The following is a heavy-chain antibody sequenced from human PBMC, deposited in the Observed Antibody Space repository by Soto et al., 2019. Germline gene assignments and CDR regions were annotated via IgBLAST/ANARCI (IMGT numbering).Heavy chain of an antibody. CDR3: ARYCSSTSCYVSYYYGMDV. J-gene: IGHJ6*02. CDR1: GGTFSSYA. V-gene: IGHV1-69*13. D-gene: IGHD2-2*01. Sequence: TVKVSCKASGGTFSSYAISWVRQAPGQGLEWMGGIIPIFGTANYAQKFQGRVTITADESTSTAYMELSSLRSEDTAVYYCARYCSSTSCYVSYYYGMDVWGQGTTVTVSS. CDR2: IIPIFGTA.